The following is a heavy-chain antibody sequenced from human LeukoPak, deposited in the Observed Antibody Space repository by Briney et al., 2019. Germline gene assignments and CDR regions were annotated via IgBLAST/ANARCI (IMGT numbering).Heavy chain of an antibody. CDR2: FDPEDGET. CDR3: ASPLFSSGTSPFDY. Sequence: ASVKVSCKVSGYTLTELSMHWVRQAPGKGLEWMGGFDPEDGETIYAQKFQGRVTMTEDTSTDTAYMELSSLRSEDTAVYYCASPLFSSGTSPFDYWGQGTLVTVST. V-gene: IGHV1-24*01. D-gene: IGHD2-2*01. J-gene: IGHJ4*02. CDR1: GYTLTELS.